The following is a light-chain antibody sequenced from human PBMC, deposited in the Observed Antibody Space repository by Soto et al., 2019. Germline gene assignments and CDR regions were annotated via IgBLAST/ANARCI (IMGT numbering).Light chain of an antibody. Sequence: QSVLTQPPSASGTPGQRVTISCSRSSSNIRSYTVNWYKQVPGTAPKLLIYSNDRRPSRVPDRFSGSKSGTSASLAISGLQSEDEADYYCAAWDDSLNGYVFGTGTKLTVL. CDR1: SSNIRSYT. CDR2: SND. J-gene: IGLJ1*01. V-gene: IGLV1-44*01. CDR3: AAWDDSLNGYV.